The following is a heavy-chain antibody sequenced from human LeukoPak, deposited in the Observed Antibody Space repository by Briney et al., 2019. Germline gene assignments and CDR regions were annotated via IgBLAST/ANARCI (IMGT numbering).Heavy chain of an antibody. CDR3: ARLGHCGETNCYSDFYYMDV. J-gene: IGHJ6*03. CDR2: IIPVFEKP. V-gene: IGHV1-69*13. D-gene: IGHD2-21*01. CDR1: GGTFSNYA. Sequence: ASVKVSCKASGGTFSNYAVSWVRQAPGQGLEWMGGIIPVFEKPNYARTFQDRVTITADESTATAYMELSSLPSEDTAIYFCARLGHCGETNCYSDFYYMDVWGKGTTVIVSS.